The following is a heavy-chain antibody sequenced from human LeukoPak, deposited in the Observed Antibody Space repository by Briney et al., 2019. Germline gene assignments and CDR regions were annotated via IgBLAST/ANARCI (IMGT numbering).Heavy chain of an antibody. CDR1: GFSVRSSY. V-gene: IGHV3-66*02. J-gene: IGHJ6*03. D-gene: IGHD4-11*01. Sequence: GGSLRLSCAASGFSVRSSYMSWVRQAPGKGLQWVSVIYSGGSTYYADFVKGRFTISRDISKNTVYLQMNDLRGEDTAVYYCAREPVTTYFYHYYMDVWGKGTTVTVSS. CDR3: AREPVTTYFYHYYMDV. CDR2: IYSGGST.